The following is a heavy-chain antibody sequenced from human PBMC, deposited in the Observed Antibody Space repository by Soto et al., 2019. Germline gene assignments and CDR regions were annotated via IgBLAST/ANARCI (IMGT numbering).Heavy chain of an antibody. CDR2: ISGSGGST. CDR1: GFTFSSYA. D-gene: IGHD3-9*01. J-gene: IGHJ4*02. CDR3: ATRPDILTGYYTGTFIDY. Sequence: PGGSLRLSCAASGFTFSSYAMSWVRQAPGKGLEWVSAISGSGGSTYYADSVKGRFTISRDNSKNTLYLQMNSLRAEDTAVYYCATRPDILTGYYTGTFIDYWGQGTLVTVSS. V-gene: IGHV3-23*01.